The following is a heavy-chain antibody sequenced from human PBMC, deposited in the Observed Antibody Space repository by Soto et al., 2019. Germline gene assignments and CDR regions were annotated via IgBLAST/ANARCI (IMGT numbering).Heavy chain of an antibody. D-gene: IGHD6-19*01. Sequence: ASVKVSCKASGYTFTSYYMHWVRQAPGQGLEWMGIINPSGGSTSYAQKFQGRVTMTRDTSTSTVYMELSSLRSEDTAVYYCARDLIAVAAPTWDYYYYYGMDVWGQGATVTVSS. CDR3: ARDLIAVAAPTWDYYYYYGMDV. V-gene: IGHV1-46*01. CDR1: GYTFTSYY. J-gene: IGHJ6*02. CDR2: INPSGGST.